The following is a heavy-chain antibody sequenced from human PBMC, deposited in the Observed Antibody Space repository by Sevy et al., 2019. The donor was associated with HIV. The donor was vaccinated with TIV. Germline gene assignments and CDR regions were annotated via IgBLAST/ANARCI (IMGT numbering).Heavy chain of an antibody. CDR1: GGSISDSPYF. Sequence: SETLSLTCTVSGGSISDSPYFWAWIRQSPGKGLEWIGSISYTGTTHYNPSLKSRVTISADTTKNQFSLRLTSVTAADTAVYYCARESRLSIFRRCLDPWGQGTLVTVSS. J-gene: IGHJ5*02. V-gene: IGHV4-39*02. D-gene: IGHD3-3*01. CDR2: ISYTGTT. CDR3: ARESRLSIFRRCLDP.